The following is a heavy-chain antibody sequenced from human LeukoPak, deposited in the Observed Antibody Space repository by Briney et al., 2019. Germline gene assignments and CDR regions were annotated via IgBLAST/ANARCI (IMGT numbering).Heavy chain of an antibody. V-gene: IGHV3-30-3*01. J-gene: IGHJ5*02. CDR3: ARDLIAAAGNNWFDP. Sequence: GRSLRLSCAASGFTFSSYALHWVRQAPGKGLESVAVISYDGSNKYYADSVKGRFTISRDNSKNTLYLQMNSLRAEDTAVYYCARDLIAAAGNNWFDPWGQGTLVTVSS. CDR1: GFTFSSYA. CDR2: ISYDGSNK. D-gene: IGHD6-13*01.